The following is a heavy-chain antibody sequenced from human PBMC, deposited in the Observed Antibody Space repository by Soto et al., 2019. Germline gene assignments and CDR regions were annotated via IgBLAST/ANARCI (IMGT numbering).Heavy chain of an antibody. V-gene: IGHV3-30*18. Sequence: QVQLVESGGGVVQPGKSLRVSCAASGFTFSRFGMHWVRQAPGKGLEWLAVISLDGSQAYYADSVKGRFTISRDNSKDTLFLHMSSLRLEDTAMYYCAQDRNNWCAPWGQGTLVTVSS. CDR1: GFTFSRFG. J-gene: IGHJ5*02. CDR3: AQDRNNWCAP. CDR2: ISLDGSQA.